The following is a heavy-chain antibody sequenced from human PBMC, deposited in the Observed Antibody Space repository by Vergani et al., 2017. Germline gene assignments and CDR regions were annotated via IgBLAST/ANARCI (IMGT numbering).Heavy chain of an antibody. J-gene: IGHJ6*03. CDR3: AKDSTDEITIFGVVIMDYMDV. CDR1: GFTFSSYG. Sequence: VQLLESGGGLVQPGGSLRLSCAASGFTFSSYGMHWVRQAPGKGLEWVAVISYDGSNKYYADSVKGRFTISRDNSKNTLYLQMNSLRAEDTAVYYCAKDSTDEITIFGVVIMDYMDVWGKGTTVTVSS. D-gene: IGHD3-3*01. V-gene: IGHV3-30*18. CDR2: ISYDGSNK.